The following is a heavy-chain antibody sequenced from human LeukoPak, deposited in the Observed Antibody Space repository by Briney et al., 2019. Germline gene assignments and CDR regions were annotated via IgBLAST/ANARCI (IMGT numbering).Heavy chain of an antibody. CDR1: GFTFSSYG. D-gene: IGHD2-15*01. V-gene: IGHV3-23*01. CDR2: ISGSGGST. J-gene: IGHJ4*02. CDR3: AKDIVVVVAAKESRSGRSFDY. Sequence: GGSLRLSCAASGFTFSSYGMSWVRQAPGKGLEWVSAISGSGGSTYYADSVKGRFTISRDNSKNTLYLQMNSLRAEDTAVYYCAKDIVVVVAAKESRSGRSFDYWGQGTLVTVSS.